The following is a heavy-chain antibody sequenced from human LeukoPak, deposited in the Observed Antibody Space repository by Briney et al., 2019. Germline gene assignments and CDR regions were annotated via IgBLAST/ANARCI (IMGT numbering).Heavy chain of an antibody. Sequence: ASVKASCKASGYTFTNYYMHWVRQAPGQGLEWMGMINPSGGRTSYAQKFQGRVTMTRDTSTSTVYMEMSSLRSEDTAVYYCARESDYYDSRRRFDYWGQGTLVTVSS. V-gene: IGHV1-46*01. CDR2: INPSGGRT. CDR1: GYTFTNYY. D-gene: IGHD3-22*01. CDR3: ARESDYYDSRRRFDY. J-gene: IGHJ4*02.